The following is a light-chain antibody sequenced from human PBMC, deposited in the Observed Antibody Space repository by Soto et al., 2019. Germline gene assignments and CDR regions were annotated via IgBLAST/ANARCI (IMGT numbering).Light chain of an antibody. CDR1: QSVSSN. CDR2: GAS. J-gene: IGKJ2*01. Sequence: IVMTQYPATLSVSPGERATLSCRASQSVSSNLAWYQQKPGQAPRLLIYGASTRATGIPARFSGSGSGTEFTLTISSLQSEDFAVYYCQQYNNWPHTFGQGTKLEIK. V-gene: IGKV3-15*01. CDR3: QQYNNWPHT.